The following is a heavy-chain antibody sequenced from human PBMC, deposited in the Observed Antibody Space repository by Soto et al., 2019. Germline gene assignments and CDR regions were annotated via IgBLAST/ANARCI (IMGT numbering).Heavy chain of an antibody. J-gene: IGHJ6*03. Sequence: QEQLVESGGGVVQPGGSLRLSCEASGFSFSYYGLHWVLQAPGKGLAWVALVWYDGSRTYYSDSVKGRFTISRDNFKKTVDLQMNGLRVEDTALYYCARGTSHYYYYMDVWGEGTTVTVSS. CDR2: VWYDGSRT. CDR1: GFSFSYYG. CDR3: ARGTSHYYYYMDV. V-gene: IGHV3-33*01. D-gene: IGHD3-16*01.